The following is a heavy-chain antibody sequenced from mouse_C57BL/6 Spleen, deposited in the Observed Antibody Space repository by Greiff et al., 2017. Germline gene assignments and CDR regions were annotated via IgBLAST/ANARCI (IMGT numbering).Heavy chain of an antibody. CDR1: GFPITSGYY. J-gene: IGHJ1*03. V-gene: IGHV12-3*01. D-gene: IGHD1-1*01. Sequence: KVEESGPGLVKPSQSLFLTCSITGFPITSGYYWIWIRQSPGKPLEWMGYITHSGETFYNPSLQSPISITRETSKNQFFLQLNSVTTEDTAMYYCAGVNYYGSSYWYFDVWGTGTTVTVSS. CDR3: AGVNYYGSSYWYFDV. CDR2: ITHSGET.